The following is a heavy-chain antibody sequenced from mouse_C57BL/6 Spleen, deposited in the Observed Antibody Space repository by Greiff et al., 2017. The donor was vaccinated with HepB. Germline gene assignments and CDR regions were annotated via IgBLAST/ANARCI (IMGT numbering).Heavy chain of an antibody. CDR3: ARAPLYYGSSLDY. CDR1: GYSFTGYY. D-gene: IGHD1-1*01. J-gene: IGHJ2*01. CDR2: INPSTGGT. Sequence: VQLQQSGPELVKPGASVKISCKASGYSFTGYYMNWVKQSPEKSLEWIGEINPSTGGTTYNQKFKAKATLTVDKSSSTAYMQLKSLTSEDSAVYYCARAPLYYGSSLDYWGQGTTLTVSS. V-gene: IGHV1-42*01.